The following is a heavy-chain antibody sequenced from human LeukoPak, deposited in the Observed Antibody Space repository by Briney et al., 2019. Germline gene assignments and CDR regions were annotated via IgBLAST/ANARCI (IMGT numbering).Heavy chain of an antibody. D-gene: IGHD6-19*01. Sequence: ASVKVSCKASGYTFTSYGISWVRQAPGQGLEWMGWISAYNGNTNYAQKLQGRVTMTTDTSTSTAYMELRSLRSDDTAVYYCARIKGRRSFSGWYVDYWGQGTLVTVSS. V-gene: IGHV1-18*01. J-gene: IGHJ4*02. CDR3: ARIKGRRSFSGWYVDY. CDR1: GYTFTSYG. CDR2: ISAYNGNT.